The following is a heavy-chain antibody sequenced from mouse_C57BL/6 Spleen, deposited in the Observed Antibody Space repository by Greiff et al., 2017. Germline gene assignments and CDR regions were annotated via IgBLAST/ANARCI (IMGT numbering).Heavy chain of an antibody. V-gene: IGHV6-3*01. J-gene: IGHJ3*01. CDR1: GFTFSNYW. Sequence: EVKVEESGGGLVQPGGSMKLSCVASGFTFSNYWMNWVRQSPEKGLEWVAQIRLKSDNYATPYAESVKGRFTISRADSKSSVYLQMNNLRAEDTGIYYCTSFAYWGQGTLVTVSA. CDR3: TSFAY. CDR2: IRLKSDNYAT.